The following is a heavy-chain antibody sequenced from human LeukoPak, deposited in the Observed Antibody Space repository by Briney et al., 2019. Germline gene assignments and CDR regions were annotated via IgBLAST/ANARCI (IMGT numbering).Heavy chain of an antibody. J-gene: IGHJ6*03. CDR3: ARHRGGSYPFYYYYMDV. CDR2: IYYSGTT. D-gene: IGHD1-26*01. V-gene: IGHV4-39*01. CDR1: GGSISSSSYY. Sequence: SETLSLTCTVSGGSISSSSYYWGWVRQPPGKGLEWIGTIYYSGTTYYNPSLKSRVTISVDTSKNQFSLKLSSVTAADTAVNYCARHRGGSYPFYYYYMDVWGKGTTVTVSS.